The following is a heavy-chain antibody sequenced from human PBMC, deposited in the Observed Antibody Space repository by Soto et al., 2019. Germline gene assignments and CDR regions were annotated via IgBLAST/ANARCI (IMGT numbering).Heavy chain of an antibody. CDR3: ARTGGGAVAEFDY. CDR1: GYTFTGYY. V-gene: IGHV1-2*04. J-gene: IGHJ4*02. CDR2: INPNRGGT. D-gene: IGHD6-19*01. Sequence: QVQLVQSGAEVKKPGASVKGSCNASGYTFTGYYMHWVRQAPGQGLEWMGWINPNRGGTNYAQKFQGWVTMTRDTSISTSYMELSRLRSDDTAVYYCARTGGGAVAEFDYWGQGTLVTVSS.